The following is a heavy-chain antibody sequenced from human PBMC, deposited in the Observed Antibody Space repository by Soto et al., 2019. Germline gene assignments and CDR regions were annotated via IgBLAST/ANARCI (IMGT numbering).Heavy chain of an antibody. Sequence: QVQLVQSGAAVKKPGASVKVSCKASGYTFTSYGISWVRQAPGQGLEWMGWISGFNGNTNHAQNLQGRLTMTTDTSTSPAYMELRRLRADDTAVYYCARKDGEYYAFDLWGQGTMVTVSS. V-gene: IGHV1-18*01. D-gene: IGHD4-17*01. CDR2: ISGFNGNT. CDR1: GYTFTSYG. CDR3: ARKDGEYYAFDL. J-gene: IGHJ3*01.